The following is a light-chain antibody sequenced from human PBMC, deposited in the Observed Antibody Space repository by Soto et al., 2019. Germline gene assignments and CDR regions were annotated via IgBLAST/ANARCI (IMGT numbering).Light chain of an antibody. V-gene: IGKV3-20*01. Sequence: EIVLTQSPGTLSLSPGERATLSCRASQSVSSSYLAWYQQKPGQAPRLLIYGASSRATGIPDRFSGSGSGIDFTLTISRLEAEDFAVYYCKQYGSSPPYTFGQGTKLEIK. CDR3: KQYGSSPPYT. J-gene: IGKJ2*01. CDR1: QSVSSSY. CDR2: GAS.